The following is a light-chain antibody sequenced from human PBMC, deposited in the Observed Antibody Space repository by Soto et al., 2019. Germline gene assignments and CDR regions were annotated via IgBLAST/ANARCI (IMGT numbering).Light chain of an antibody. J-gene: IGKJ5*01. Sequence: DIQMTQFPSSLSASVGDTVTITCRASQFISTHLSWYRHKPGRGPELLIQAASSLLSGVPSRFSGSASEADFTLTITALQPEDFATYFCQQSHSIPITFGQGTRLEIK. V-gene: IGKV1-39*01. CDR2: AAS. CDR1: QFISTH. CDR3: QQSHSIPIT.